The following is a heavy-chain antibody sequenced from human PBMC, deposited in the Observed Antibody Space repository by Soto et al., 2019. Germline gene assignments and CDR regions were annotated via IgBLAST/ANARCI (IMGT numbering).Heavy chain of an antibody. Sequence: QVQLQQWGAGLLKPSETLSLTCAVYGGSFSGYYWSWIRQPPGKGLAWIGEINHSGSTNYSPSLKSRVTISLDTSTNQFSLKRSSVTAADTAVYYCARVGTWFGELAEYWGQGTLVTVSS. D-gene: IGHD3-10*01. CDR2: INHSGST. V-gene: IGHV4-34*01. J-gene: IGHJ4*02. CDR1: GGSFSGYY. CDR3: ARVGTWFGELAEY.